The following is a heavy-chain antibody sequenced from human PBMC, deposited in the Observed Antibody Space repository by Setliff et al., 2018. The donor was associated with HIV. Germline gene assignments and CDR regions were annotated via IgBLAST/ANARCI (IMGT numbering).Heavy chain of an antibody. CDR3: ARLGTARSFDI. D-gene: IGHD7-27*01. CDR1: GFTFANFA. CDR2: INKDGHHT. Sequence: PGGSLRLSCAASGFTFANFAMGWVRQAPGKGLEWVSLINKDGHHTLYAASVRGRFTISRDNAKNSVFLQMNSLRGEDTGVYYCARLGTARSFDIWGRGTLVTVSS. J-gene: IGHJ4*01. V-gene: IGHV3-20*04.